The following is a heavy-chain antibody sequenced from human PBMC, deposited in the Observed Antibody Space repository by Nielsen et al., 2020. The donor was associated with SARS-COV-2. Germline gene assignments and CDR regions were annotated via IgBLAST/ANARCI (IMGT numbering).Heavy chain of an antibody. CDR2: ISISSSSF. CDR3: ARAYHNYYYAMDV. J-gene: IGHJ6*02. CDR1: RFPFSGYS. Sequence: GGSLRLSCAASRFPFSGYSMNWVRQAPGKGLEWVSSISISSSSFYYTDSVRGRFTISRDNAKSSLYLQLTSLRAEDTAVYYCARAYHNYYYAMDVWGQGTTVTVSS. D-gene: IGHD1-14*01. V-gene: IGHV3-21*01.